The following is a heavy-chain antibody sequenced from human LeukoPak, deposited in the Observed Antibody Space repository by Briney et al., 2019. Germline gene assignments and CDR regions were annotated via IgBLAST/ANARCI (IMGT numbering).Heavy chain of an antibody. V-gene: IGHV1-2*02. CDR3: ARDGRYFDWLLYLGAFDI. CDR1: GYSENFYG. Sequence: ASVKVSCKTSGYSENFYGITWVRQVAGQGLEWMGWINPNSGGTNYAQKSQGRVTMTRDTSISTAYMELSRLRSDDTAVYYCARDGRYFDWLLYLGAFDIWGQGTMVTVSS. CDR2: INPNSGGT. D-gene: IGHD3-9*01. J-gene: IGHJ3*02.